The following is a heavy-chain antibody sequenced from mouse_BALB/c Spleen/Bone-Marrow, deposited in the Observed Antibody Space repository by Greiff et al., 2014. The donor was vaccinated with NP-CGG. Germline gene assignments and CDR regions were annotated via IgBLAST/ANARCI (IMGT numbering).Heavy chain of an antibody. Sequence: VQLQQSGAELVKPGASVKLSCKASGYTLTSYYMYWVKQRPGQGLERIGEINPSNGGTNFNEKFKSKATLTVDKSSSTAYMQLSSLTSEDSAVYYCTRYGYDPLYAMDYWGQGTSVTVSS. J-gene: IGHJ4*01. CDR3: TRYGYDPLYAMDY. D-gene: IGHD2-3*01. V-gene: IGHV1S81*02. CDR2: INPSNGGT. CDR1: GYTLTSYY.